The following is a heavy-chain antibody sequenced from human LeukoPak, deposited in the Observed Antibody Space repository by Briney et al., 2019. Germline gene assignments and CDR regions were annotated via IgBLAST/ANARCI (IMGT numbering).Heavy chain of an antibody. CDR1: GGSITTYY. Sequence: SETLSLTCTVSGGSITTYYWSWIRQPPRKGLEWIGYMYYSGSTNYNPSLKSRVTISVDTSKNQFSLKLTSVTAADTAVYYCARGYNWNYFDYWGQGTLVTVSS. D-gene: IGHD1-20*01. V-gene: IGHV4-59*01. CDR2: MYYSGST. J-gene: IGHJ4*02. CDR3: ARGYNWNYFDY.